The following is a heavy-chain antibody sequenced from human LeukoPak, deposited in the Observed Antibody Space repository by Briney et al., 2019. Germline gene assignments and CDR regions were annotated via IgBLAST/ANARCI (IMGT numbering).Heavy chain of an antibody. J-gene: IGHJ4*02. CDR2: INPNSGGT. CDR3: AKPLPTAGIPFDY. CDR1: GYTFTGYY. Sequence: ASVKVSFKASGYTFTGYYMHWVRQAPGQGLEWMGWINPNSGGTNYAQKFQGRVTMTRDTSISTAYMELTRLRSDDTAVYYCAKPLPTAGIPFDYWGQGTLVTVSS. D-gene: IGHD6-13*01. V-gene: IGHV1-2*02.